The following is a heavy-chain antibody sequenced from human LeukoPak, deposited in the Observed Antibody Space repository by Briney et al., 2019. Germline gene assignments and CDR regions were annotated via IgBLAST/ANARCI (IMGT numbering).Heavy chain of an antibody. CDR2: IIPVFGSP. J-gene: IGHJ4*02. V-gene: IGHV1-69*13. CDR1: GVNFGSYD. D-gene: IGHD3-16*01. CDR3: ATGSHGGGDF. Sequence: SVKVSCKTSGVNFGSYDILWVRQAPGQGLEWLGAIIPVFGSPNYAQKFQDRLTIIADESTSTVYMELSSLTSNDTAVFYCATGSHGGGDFWGQGTLVTVSS.